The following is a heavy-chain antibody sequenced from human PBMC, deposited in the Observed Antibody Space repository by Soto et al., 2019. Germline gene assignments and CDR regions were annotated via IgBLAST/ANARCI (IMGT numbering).Heavy chain of an antibody. CDR1: GYSFTSYW. V-gene: IGHV5-51*01. J-gene: IGHJ3*02. CDR3: ARPEVGQQLGSWAFDI. D-gene: IGHD6-13*01. Sequence: GESLKISCKGSGYSFTSYWIGWVRQMPGKGLEWMGIIYAGDSDTRYSPSFQGQVTISADRSISTAYLQWSSLKASDTAMYYCARPEVGQQLGSWAFDIWGQGTMVTVSS. CDR2: IYAGDSDT.